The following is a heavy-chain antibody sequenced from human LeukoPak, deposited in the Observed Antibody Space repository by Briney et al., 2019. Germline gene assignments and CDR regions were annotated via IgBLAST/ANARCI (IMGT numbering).Heavy chain of an antibody. V-gene: IGHV3-23*01. CDR1: GFTFSSYA. J-gene: IGHJ4*02. CDR3: AKATLGSCSGATCYPFDY. Sequence: PGGSVRLSCAASGFTFSSYAMSGVRQAPGKGLEWVSAISGSGGSTYYADSVKGRFTISRDNPKNTLFLQMNSLRAEDTAVYYCAKATLGSCSGATCYPFDYWGQGILVTVSS. CDR2: ISGSGGST. D-gene: IGHD2-15*01.